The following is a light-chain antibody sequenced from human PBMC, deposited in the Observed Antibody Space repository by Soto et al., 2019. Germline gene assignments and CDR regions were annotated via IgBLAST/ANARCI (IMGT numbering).Light chain of an antibody. CDR1: TFNIGIND. J-gene: IGLJ3*02. Sequence: QLVLTQTPSASGTPGQRVTISCSGGTFNIGINDVYWYQQLPGTAPKLLIYRNSRRPSGVPDRFSGSRSGTSGSLAISGLRSQDEGDYYCATWDESLRAWVFGGGTKLTVL. CDR3: ATWDESLRAWV. CDR2: RNS. V-gene: IGLV1-47*01.